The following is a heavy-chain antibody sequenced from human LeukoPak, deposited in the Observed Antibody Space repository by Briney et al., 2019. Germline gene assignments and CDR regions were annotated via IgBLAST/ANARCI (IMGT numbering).Heavy chain of an antibody. V-gene: IGHV3-48*02. D-gene: IGHD3-16*01. CDR1: GFTFNTYS. J-gene: IGHJ3*01. Sequence: GGSLRLSCAASGFTFNTYSMNWVRQAPGKGLEWVSYISSGSVTRYYADSVKGRFAITRDNAENSLFLQMNSLGDEDTAVCYCARSLAFDLWGQGTVVSVSS. CDR2: ISSGSVTR. CDR3: ARSLAFDL.